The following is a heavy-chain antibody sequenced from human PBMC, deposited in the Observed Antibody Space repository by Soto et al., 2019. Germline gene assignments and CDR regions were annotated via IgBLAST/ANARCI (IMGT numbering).Heavy chain of an antibody. Sequence: EVQLVESGGGLVKPGESLRLSCLASGFTFSDYPMHWVRQAPGKGLVWVSTISSGGTDIYHAESLKGRFSISRANARNSLNLLWDSQTVEYMAIYYCASLNTFLRVVVESWGQGTMVTVSS. V-gene: IGHV3-21*02. J-gene: IGHJ5*01. CDR1: GFTFSDYP. CDR3: ASLNTFLRVVVES. D-gene: IGHD3-3*01. CDR2: ISSGGTDI.